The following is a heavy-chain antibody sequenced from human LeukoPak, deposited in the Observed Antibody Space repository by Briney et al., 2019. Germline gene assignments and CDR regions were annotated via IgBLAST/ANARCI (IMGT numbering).Heavy chain of an antibody. D-gene: IGHD4-17*01. CDR3: ARLDYGAIYY. V-gene: IGHV4-34*01. CDR2: INHSGST. CDR1: GGSFSGYY. J-gene: IGHJ4*02. Sequence: KPSETLSLTCAVYGGSFSGYYWSWIRQPPGKGLEWIGEINHSGSTNYNPSLKSRVTISVDTSKNQFSLKLSSVTAADTAVYYCARLDYGAIYYWGQGTPVTVSS.